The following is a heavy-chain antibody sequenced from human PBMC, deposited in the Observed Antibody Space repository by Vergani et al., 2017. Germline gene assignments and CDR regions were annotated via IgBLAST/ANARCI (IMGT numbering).Heavy chain of an antibody. V-gene: IGHV4-38-2*02. Sequence: QVQLQESGPGLLKTSETLSLTCNVSGVSITRGNYWGWVRQSPGTCLEWIASVFHLGTVYYNPSLRSRVRISIDAYNVLSLRLQSVTAADTAVYYCAGHYGPDYDFWSGYYAPAWGQGTLVIVSS. CDR3: AGHYGPDYDFWSGYYAPA. CDR2: VFHLGTV. CDR1: GVSITRGNY. J-gene: IGHJ5*02. D-gene: IGHD3-3*01.